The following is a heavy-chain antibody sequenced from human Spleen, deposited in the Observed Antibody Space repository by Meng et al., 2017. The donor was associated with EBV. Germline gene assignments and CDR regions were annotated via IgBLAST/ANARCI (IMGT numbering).Heavy chain of an antibody. V-gene: IGHV4-34*01. CDR1: GGSFNDYY. Sequence: QVQLLQWCAGLVMPSALLSITCAVYGGSFNDYYWTWISQPPGKGLEWIGEINHSGITNYNPSLKSRVTISVDTSKNKFSLKLSSVTAAATAVYYCARAGSFLGIVDSWGQGTLVTVSS. CDR2: INHSGIT. J-gene: IGHJ5*01. CDR3: ARAGSFLGIVDS. D-gene: IGHD2/OR15-2a*01.